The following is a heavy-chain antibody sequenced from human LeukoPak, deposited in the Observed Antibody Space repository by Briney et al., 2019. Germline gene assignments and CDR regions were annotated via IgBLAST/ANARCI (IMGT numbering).Heavy chain of an antibody. CDR1: GFTFSSYA. CDR2: IRVSGST. Sequence: PGGSLRLSCTTSGFTFSSYALSWVRQAPGKGLEWVSGIRVSGSTYYPDSVTGRFTISRDNSENTLYLQMSGLRAEDTAIYYCAKGTGDTAYCFDFWGQGVLVTVSS. V-gene: IGHV3-23*01. D-gene: IGHD7-27*01. J-gene: IGHJ4*02. CDR3: AKGTGDTAYCFDF.